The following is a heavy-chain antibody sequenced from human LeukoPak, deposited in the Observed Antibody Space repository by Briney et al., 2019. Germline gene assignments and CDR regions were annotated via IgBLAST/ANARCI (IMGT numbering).Heavy chain of an antibody. Sequence: GGSLRLSCAASGFTFSSYSMNWVRQAPGEGLEWVSYISSSSSTIYYADSVKGRFTISRDNAKNSLYLQMNSLRAEDTAVYYCARGAFSSSWLYCYYYYMDVWGKGTTVTVSS. D-gene: IGHD6-13*01. CDR1: GFTFSSYS. CDR3: ARGAFSSSWLYCYYYYMDV. J-gene: IGHJ6*03. CDR2: ISSSSSTI. V-gene: IGHV3-48*04.